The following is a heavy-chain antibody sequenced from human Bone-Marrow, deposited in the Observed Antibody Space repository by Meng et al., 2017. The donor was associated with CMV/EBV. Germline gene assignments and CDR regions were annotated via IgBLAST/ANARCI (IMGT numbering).Heavy chain of an antibody. CDR3: ANSGLSGRTR. V-gene: IGHV3-7*01. Sequence: GESLNISCVGSGYAFSDYWMSWVRRAPGKGLEWVATIEHDGNEKYHVDSAKGRFTISRDNAKNSLFLQMDSLRAEDTAMYYCANSGLSGRTRWGQGTLVTVSS. CDR1: GYAFSDYW. J-gene: IGHJ4*02. CDR2: IEHDGNEK.